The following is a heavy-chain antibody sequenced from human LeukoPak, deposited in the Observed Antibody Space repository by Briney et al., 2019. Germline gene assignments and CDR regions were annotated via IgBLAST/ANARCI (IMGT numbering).Heavy chain of an antibody. CDR3: AKSPSWGPAAAGMRFDY. CDR1: GFTFSSYA. Sequence: GGSLRLSCAASGFTFSSYAMSWVRQAPGKGLEWVSIISITGDTTYYADSVRGRFTISRDNSKNTLYLQMNSLGAEDTALYYCAKSPSWGPAAAGMRFDYWGQGTLVTVSS. J-gene: IGHJ4*02. D-gene: IGHD6-13*01. V-gene: IGHV3-23*01. CDR2: ISITGDTT.